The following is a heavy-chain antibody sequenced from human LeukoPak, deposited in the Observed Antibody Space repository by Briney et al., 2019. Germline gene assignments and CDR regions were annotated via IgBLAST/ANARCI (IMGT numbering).Heavy chain of an antibody. CDR1: GYTFTSYD. V-gene: IGHV1-8*01. CDR3: VRIYYSNAFDI. Sequence: GASVKVSCKASGYTFTSYDINWVRQATGQGLEWMGWMNPNSGNTGYAQEFQGRVTMTRNTSISTAYMELSSLRSEDTAVYYCVRIYYSNAFDIWGQGTMVTVSS. J-gene: IGHJ3*02. D-gene: IGHD4-11*01. CDR2: MNPNSGNT.